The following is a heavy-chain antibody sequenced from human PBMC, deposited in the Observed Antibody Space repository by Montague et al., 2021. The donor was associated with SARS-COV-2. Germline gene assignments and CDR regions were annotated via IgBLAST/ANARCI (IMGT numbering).Heavy chain of an antibody. J-gene: IGHJ5*02. V-gene: IGHV4-31*03. CDR2: IYYSGST. CDR1: GGSISSGGYY. Sequence: TLSLTCTVSGGSISSGGYYWSWIRQHPGKGLEWIGYIYYSGSTYHNPSLKSRVTISVDTSKNQFSLKLSSVTAADTAVYYCARALWLRGWFDPWGQGTLVTVSS. CDR3: ARALWLRGWFDP. D-gene: IGHD5-18*01.